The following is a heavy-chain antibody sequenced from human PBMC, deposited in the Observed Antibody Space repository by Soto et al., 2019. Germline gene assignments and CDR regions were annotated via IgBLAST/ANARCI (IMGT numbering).Heavy chain of an antibody. Sequence: ASVKVSCKASGYTFSSYDINWVRQATGQGLEWMGWMNPNSGNTGYAQKFQGRVTMTRNTSISTAYMELSSLRSEDTAVYYCGRKALGAIVQWRPYHYYMDVWGKGTTVTVSS. J-gene: IGHJ6*03. CDR1: GYTFSSYD. CDR2: MNPNSGNT. V-gene: IGHV1-8*01. CDR3: GRKALGAIVQWRPYHYYMDV. D-gene: IGHD6-19*01.